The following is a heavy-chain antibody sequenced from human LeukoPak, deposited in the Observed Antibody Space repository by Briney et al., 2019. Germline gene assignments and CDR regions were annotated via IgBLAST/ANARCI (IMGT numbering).Heavy chain of an antibody. V-gene: IGHV3-7*04. J-gene: IGHJ4*02. CDR2: IGADGTEK. D-gene: IGHD6-13*01. CDR1: GFTFKNYR. Sequence: GGSLRLSCVASGFTFKNYRMSWVRQAPGKGLEWVANIGADGTEKYYVDSVKGRFTVSRDNARNSLYLQMSSLRVEDTAVYYCARDPAAWDYWGQGTLVTVSS. CDR3: ARDPAAWDY.